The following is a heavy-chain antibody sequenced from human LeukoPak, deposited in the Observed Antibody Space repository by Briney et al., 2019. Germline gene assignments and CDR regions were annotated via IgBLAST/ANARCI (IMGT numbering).Heavy chain of an antibody. Sequence: SVKVSCKASGGTFSSYAISWVRQAPGQGLEWMGGIIPIFGTANYAQKFQGRVTITADESTSTAYMELSSLRSEDTAVYYCARGREPTDYTQSFDYWGQGTLVSVSS. D-gene: IGHD4-11*01. CDR3: ARGREPTDYTQSFDY. V-gene: IGHV1-69*13. CDR2: IIPIFGTA. CDR1: GGTFSSYA. J-gene: IGHJ4*02.